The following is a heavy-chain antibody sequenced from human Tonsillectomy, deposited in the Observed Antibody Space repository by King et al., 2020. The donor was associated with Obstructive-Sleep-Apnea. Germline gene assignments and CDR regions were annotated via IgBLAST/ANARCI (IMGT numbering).Heavy chain of an antibody. J-gene: IGHJ6*02. V-gene: IGHV4-59*01. Sequence: VQLQESGPGLVKPSETLSLTCTVSGGSISTYYWSWIRQPPGKGLEWIGYIYYSGSTNYNPSLKSRVTISVDTSKKQFSLKLSSVTAADTAVYYCARVDMGYGSGSYYYYYGMDVWGQGTTVTVSS. CDR3: ARVDMGYGSGSYYYYYGMDV. CDR2: IYYSGST. D-gene: IGHD3-10*01. CDR1: GGSISTYY.